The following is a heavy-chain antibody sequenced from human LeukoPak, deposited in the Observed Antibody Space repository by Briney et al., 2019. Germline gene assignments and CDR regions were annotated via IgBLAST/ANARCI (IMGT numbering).Heavy chain of an antibody. CDR1: GGSISSGDYF. V-gene: IGHV4-30-4*01. D-gene: IGHD6-19*01. Sequence: DPSETLSLTCSVSGGSISSGDYFWTWIRQPPGKGLEWIGYIYYSGNTYYNPSLKSRVNISVDTSKNQFSLKLSSVTAADTAVYYCARVQYSSGFDYWGQGTLVTVSS. CDR2: IYYSGNT. CDR3: ARVQYSSGFDY. J-gene: IGHJ4*02.